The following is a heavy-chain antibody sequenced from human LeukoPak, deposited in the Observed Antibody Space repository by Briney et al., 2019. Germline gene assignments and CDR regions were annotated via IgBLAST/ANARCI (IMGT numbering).Heavy chain of an antibody. D-gene: IGHD6-13*01. Sequence: PGGSLRLSCAASGFTFYSYWMSWVRQAPGKGLEWVANIKRDGSEKYYVDSVKGRVTISRDNAKNLLYLQMNSLRAEDTAVYYCARDAAGSSWTDYWGQGTLVTVSS. CDR1: GFTFYSYW. CDR2: IKRDGSEK. V-gene: IGHV3-7*01. J-gene: IGHJ4*02. CDR3: ARDAAGSSWTDY.